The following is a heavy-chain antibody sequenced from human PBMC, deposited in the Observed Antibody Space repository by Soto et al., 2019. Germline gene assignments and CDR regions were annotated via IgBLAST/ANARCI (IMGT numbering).Heavy chain of an antibody. CDR2: IWYNGSNK. J-gene: IGHJ4*02. D-gene: IGHD4-17*01. CDR3: ARTHYGDYFDY. Sequence: QVQLVESGGGVVQPGRSLRLSCAASGFTFSSYGIHWVRQAPGKGLEWVAVIWYNGSNKYYADSVKGRFTISRDNSKNTPYLQMNSLRAEDTAVYYCARTHYGDYFDYWGQGTLVTVSS. CDR1: GFTFSSYG. V-gene: IGHV3-33*01.